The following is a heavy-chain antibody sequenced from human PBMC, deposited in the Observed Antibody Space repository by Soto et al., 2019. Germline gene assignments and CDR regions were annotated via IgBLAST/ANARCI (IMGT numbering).Heavy chain of an antibody. CDR3: ARAGEEDIVVVPAAMLWFDP. Sequence: ASVKVSCKASGYTFTSYGISWVRQAPGQGLEWMGWISAYNGNTNCAQKLQGRVTMTTDTSTSTAYMELRSLRSDDTAVYYCARAGEEDIVVVPAAMLWFDPWGQGTLVTVSS. CDR1: GYTFTSYG. J-gene: IGHJ5*02. D-gene: IGHD2-2*01. V-gene: IGHV1-18*01. CDR2: ISAYNGNT.